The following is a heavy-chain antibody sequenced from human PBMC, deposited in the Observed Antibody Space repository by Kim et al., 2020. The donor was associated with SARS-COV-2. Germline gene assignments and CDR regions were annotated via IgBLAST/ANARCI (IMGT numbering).Heavy chain of an antibody. Sequence: YGQKLEGRVTMTTATSTSTAYMELRGLRSDDTAVYYCARSRESDPGYFDYWGQGTLVTVSS. J-gene: IGHJ4*02. D-gene: IGHD2-21*01. V-gene: IGHV1-18*01. CDR3: ARSRESDPGYFDY.